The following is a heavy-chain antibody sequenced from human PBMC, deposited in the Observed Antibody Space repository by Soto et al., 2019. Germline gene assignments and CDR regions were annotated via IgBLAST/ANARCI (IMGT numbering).Heavy chain of an antibody. CDR2: ISYDGREK. Sequence: QEQLVESGGGVVQAGRSLRLSCAASGFTFNFFGMQWVRQAPGKGLEWVAVISYDGREKYYADSVQGRFTMSRDNSKNMVYMEMSSLRPEVTSVYYCAKERRYSFDAFDIWGHGTMVTVSS. V-gene: IGHV3-30*18. CDR3: AKERRYSFDAFDI. J-gene: IGHJ3*02. D-gene: IGHD5-12*01. CDR1: GFTFNFFG.